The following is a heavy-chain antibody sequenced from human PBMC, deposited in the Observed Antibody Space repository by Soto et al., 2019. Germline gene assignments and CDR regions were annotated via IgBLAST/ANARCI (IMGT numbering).Heavy chain of an antibody. CDR2: IYTSGTT. Sequence: GGSLRLSCAASGFTVSCNYMSWLRQAPGKGLEWVSVIYTSGTTYYADSVMGRFIISRDNSKNTLYLQMNSLRAEDTAVYYCAKAYYGDYDHRLRFDNWGQGTLVTVSS. V-gene: IGHV3-53*01. CDR1: GFTVSCNY. CDR3: AKAYYGDYDHRLRFDN. J-gene: IGHJ4*02. D-gene: IGHD4-17*01.